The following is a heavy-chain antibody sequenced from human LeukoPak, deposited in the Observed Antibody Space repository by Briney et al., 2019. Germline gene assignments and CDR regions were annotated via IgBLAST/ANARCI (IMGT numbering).Heavy chain of an antibody. CDR1: GFTVSSNY. J-gene: IGHJ3*02. Sequence: GGSLRLSCAASGFTVSSNYMSWVRQAPGKGLEWVSVIYSGGSTYYADSVKGRFTISRDNSKNTLYLQMNSLRAEDTAVYYCASPYDSSGYYWGHTWGQGTMVTVSS. V-gene: IGHV3-53*01. CDR2: IYSGGST. CDR3: ASPYDSSGYYWGHT. D-gene: IGHD3-22*01.